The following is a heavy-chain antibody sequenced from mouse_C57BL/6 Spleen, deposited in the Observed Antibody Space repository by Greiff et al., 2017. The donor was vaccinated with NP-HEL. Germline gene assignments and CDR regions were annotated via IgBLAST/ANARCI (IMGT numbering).Heavy chain of an antibody. J-gene: IGHJ4*01. Sequence: DVQLVESGEGLVKPGGSLKLSCAASGFTFSSYAMSWVRQTPEKRLEWVAYISSGGDYIYYADTVKGRFTISRDNARNTLYLQMSSLKSEDTAMYYCTREGYYGSRGENAMDYWGQGTSVTVSS. CDR1: GFTFSSYA. D-gene: IGHD1-1*01. CDR3: TREGYYGSRGENAMDY. V-gene: IGHV5-9-1*02. CDR2: ISSGGDYI.